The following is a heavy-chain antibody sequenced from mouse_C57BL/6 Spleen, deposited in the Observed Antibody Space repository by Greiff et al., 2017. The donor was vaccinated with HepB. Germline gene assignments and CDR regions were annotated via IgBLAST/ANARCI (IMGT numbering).Heavy chain of an antibody. Sequence: QLQQSGPELVKPGASVKISCKASGYAFSSSWMNWVKQRPGKGLEWIGRIYPGDGDTNYNGKFKGKATLTADKSSSTAYMQLSSLTSEDSAVYFCARGDDGYYERVDYWGQGTTLTVSS. CDR3: ARGDDGYYERVDY. CDR1: GYAFSSSW. J-gene: IGHJ2*01. CDR2: IYPGDGDT. D-gene: IGHD2-3*01. V-gene: IGHV1-82*01.